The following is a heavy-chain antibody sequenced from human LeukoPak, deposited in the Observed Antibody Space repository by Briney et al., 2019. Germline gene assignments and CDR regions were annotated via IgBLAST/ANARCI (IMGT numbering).Heavy chain of an antibody. D-gene: IGHD2-2*01. CDR2: ISSSCSYI. Sequence: GGFLRLSCAASGFTFSSYSMHGVRQAPGKGLEGVSAISSSCSYIYYADSVKGRFTISRDNAKNSLYLQMNSLRAEDTAVYYCARSCSSTSCSDYWGQGTLVTVSS. CDR1: GFTFSSYS. CDR3: ARSCSSTSCSDY. V-gene: IGHV3-21*01. J-gene: IGHJ4*02.